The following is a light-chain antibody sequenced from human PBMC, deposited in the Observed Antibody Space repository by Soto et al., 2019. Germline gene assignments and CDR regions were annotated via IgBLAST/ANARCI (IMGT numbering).Light chain of an antibody. CDR2: DVS. Sequence: HSALTQPRSVSGSPGQSVTISCTGTYSDIGSYNDVSWYQHHPAKAPRLMIFDVSQRPSGVPDRFSGSKSGNTASLTISGLQTEDEADYYCCSYARTYRLMIFGEGTKLAVL. J-gene: IGLJ2*01. CDR1: YSDIGSYND. V-gene: IGLV2-11*01. CDR3: CSYARTYRLMI.